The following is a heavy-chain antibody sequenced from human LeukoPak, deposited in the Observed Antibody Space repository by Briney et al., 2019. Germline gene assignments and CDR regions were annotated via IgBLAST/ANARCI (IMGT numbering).Heavy chain of an antibody. D-gene: IGHD6-19*01. Sequence: ASVKVSCKASGYSFPKNGISWVRQAPGQGLEWMGWISTYGGDTNYAQKLQGRVTMTTDTSTSTAYMELRSLRSDDTAVYYCARDFPNRDPKSYSSGWYIAFDYWGQGTLVTVSS. V-gene: IGHV1-18*01. CDR2: ISTYGGDT. J-gene: IGHJ4*02. CDR1: GYSFPKNG. CDR3: ARDFPNRDPKSYSSGWYIAFDY.